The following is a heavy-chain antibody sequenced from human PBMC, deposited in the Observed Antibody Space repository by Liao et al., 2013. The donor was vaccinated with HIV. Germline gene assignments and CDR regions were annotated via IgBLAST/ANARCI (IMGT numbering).Heavy chain of an antibody. D-gene: IGHD3-10*01. J-gene: IGHJ4*02. Sequence: QVELQESGPGLVKPSQTLSLSCTVSGDSISGGNYFLNWIRQPAGKGLEWIGRIYTSGNTDYNPSLKSRVTISLDTSNNQFSLNLTSVTAADTAVYYCARLRRSGKHNWGQGMLVTVSS. CDR2: IYTSGNT. V-gene: IGHV4-61*02. CDR1: GDSISGGNYF. CDR3: ARLRRSGKHN.